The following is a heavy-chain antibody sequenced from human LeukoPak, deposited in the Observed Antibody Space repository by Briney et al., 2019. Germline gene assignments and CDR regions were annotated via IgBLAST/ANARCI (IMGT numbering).Heavy chain of an antibody. CDR2: ISGSGGST. J-gene: IGHJ6*03. V-gene: IGHV3-23*01. Sequence: GGSLRLSCAASGFTFSSYAMSWVRQAPGKGLEWVSAISGSGGSTYYADSVEGRFTISRDNSKNTLYLQMNSLRAEDTAVYYCAKLLCVVGYYMDVWGKGTTVTVSS. CDR3: AKLLCVVGYYMDV. CDR1: GFTFSSYA. D-gene: IGHD2-21*01.